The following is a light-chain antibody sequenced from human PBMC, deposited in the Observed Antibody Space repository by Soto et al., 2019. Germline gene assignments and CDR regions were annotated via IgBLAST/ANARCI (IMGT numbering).Light chain of an antibody. J-gene: IGLJ1*01. CDR3: SSYTSSSPLYV. CDR1: SSDVGGYNY. CDR2: EVS. Sequence: QSALTQPASVSGSPGQSITISCTGTSSDVGGYNYVSWYQQHPGKAPKLMIYEVSNRPSGVSNRFSCSKSGNTASLTISGLQAEDEADYYCSSYTSSSPLYVFGTGTQLTVL. V-gene: IGLV2-14*01.